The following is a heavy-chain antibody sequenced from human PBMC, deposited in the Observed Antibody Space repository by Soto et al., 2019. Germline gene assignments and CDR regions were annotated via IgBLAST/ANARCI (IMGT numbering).Heavy chain of an antibody. CDR1: GYTLTELF. J-gene: IGHJ4*02. D-gene: IGHD7-27*01. CDR2: FDPEDGET. Sequence: ASVKVSFKVSGYTLTELFMHWGRQAPGKGLEWMGGFDPEDGETIYAQKFQGRVTMTEDTSTDTAYMELSSLRSEDTAVYYCAKENWANPDSWGQGTLVTVSS. V-gene: IGHV1-24*01. CDR3: AKENWANPDS.